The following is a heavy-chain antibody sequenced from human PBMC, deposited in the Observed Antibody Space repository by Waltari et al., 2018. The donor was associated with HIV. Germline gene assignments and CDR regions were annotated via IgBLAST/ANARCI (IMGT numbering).Heavy chain of an antibody. CDR1: GYSIESGYY. V-gene: IGHV4-38-2*01. CDR3: ASGSRRGHSHGIDY. D-gene: IGHD5-18*01. CDR2: SLPVGNT. J-gene: IGHJ4*02. Sequence: QVQLQESGPGLVKPSETLSLTCSVSGYSIESGYYWGWIRQPQGKALEWIGSSLPVGNTYYNPSLKSRLTTSLDTCKNQFSLKLSSVTAADTAVYYCASGSRRGHSHGIDYWGQGTLVTVSS.